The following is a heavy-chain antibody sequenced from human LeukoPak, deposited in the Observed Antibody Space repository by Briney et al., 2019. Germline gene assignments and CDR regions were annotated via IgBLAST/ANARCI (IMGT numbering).Heavy chain of an antibody. CDR2: INPNSGGT. CDR1: GYTFTGYY. J-gene: IGHJ4*02. V-gene: IGHV1-2*02. CDR3: ASSLTNWNEIDY. Sequence: GASVKVSCKASGYTFTGYYMHWVRQAPGQGLEWMGWINPNSGGTNYAQTFQGRVTMTRDTSISTAYMELRRLRSDDTAVYYCASSLTNWNEIDYWGQGALVTVSS. D-gene: IGHD1-20*01.